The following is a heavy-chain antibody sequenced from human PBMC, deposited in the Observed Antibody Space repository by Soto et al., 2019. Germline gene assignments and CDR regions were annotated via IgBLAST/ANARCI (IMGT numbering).Heavy chain of an antibody. D-gene: IGHD3-3*01. CDR2: ISYDGLNK. Sequence: QVQLVESGGGVDQPGTSLRLSCAASGFTFRDYGMNWVRQAPGRGLEWVAVISYDGLNKFYSDSVKGRFAISRDNSKNTVYLNMNSLRTEHTAVYYGAKVGGSDSWRVCQAQYYFDYWGQGTLVTVSP. J-gene: IGHJ4*02. V-gene: IGHV3-30*18. CDR3: AKVGGSDSWRVCQAQYYFDY. CDR1: GFTFRDYG.